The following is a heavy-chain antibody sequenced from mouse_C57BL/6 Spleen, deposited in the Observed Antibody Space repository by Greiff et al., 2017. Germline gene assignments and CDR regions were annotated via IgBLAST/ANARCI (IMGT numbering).Heavy chain of an antibody. D-gene: IGHD1-1*01. CDR1: GYTFTSYG. CDR3: ARDTTVAYWYFDV. Sequence: EVQVVESGAELVRPGSSVKMSCKTSGYTFTSYGINWVKQRPGQGLEWIGYIYIGNGYTEYNEKFKGKATLTSDTSSSTAYMQLSSLTSEDSAIYFCARDTTVAYWYFDVWGTGTTVTVSS. CDR2: IYIGNGYT. V-gene: IGHV1-58*01. J-gene: IGHJ1*03.